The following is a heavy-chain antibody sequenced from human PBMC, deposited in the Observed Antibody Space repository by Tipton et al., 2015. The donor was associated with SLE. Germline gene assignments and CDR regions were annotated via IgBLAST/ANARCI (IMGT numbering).Heavy chain of an antibody. D-gene: IGHD6-13*01. J-gene: IGHJ5*02. Sequence: TLSLTCTVSGGSISSGGYYWSWIRQHPGKGLEWIGYIYYSGSTYYNPSLKSRVTISVDTSKNQFSLKLSSVTAADTAVYYCARDLDSSSWVGWFDPWGQGTLLTVSS. CDR1: GGSISSGGYY. V-gene: IGHV4-31*03. CDR2: IYYSGST. CDR3: ARDLDSSSWVGWFDP.